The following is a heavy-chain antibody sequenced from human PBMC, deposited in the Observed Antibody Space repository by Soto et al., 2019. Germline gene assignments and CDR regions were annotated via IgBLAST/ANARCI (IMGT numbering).Heavy chain of an antibody. CDR3: ARVTLKAGNWFDP. CDR2: INPKSRGT. V-gene: IGHV1-2*02. J-gene: IGHJ5*02. CDR1: GYTFTDYF. Sequence: QVQLVQSGAEVRKPGASVKVSCKASGYTFTDYFIHWVRQAPGQGFEWMGWINPKSRGTNYAQKFPGRVTLTRDTSNSTAHMELRGLRSDDTAGYYCARVTLKAGNWFDPWGQGTLVTVSS. D-gene: IGHD5-18*01.